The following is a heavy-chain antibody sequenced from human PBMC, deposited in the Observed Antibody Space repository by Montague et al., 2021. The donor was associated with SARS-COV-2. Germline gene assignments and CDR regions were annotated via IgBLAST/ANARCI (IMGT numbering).Heavy chain of an antibody. V-gene: IGHV4-59*01. CDR1: GGSISRYY. Sequence: SETLSLTCTVSGGSISRYYWNWIRQPPGKGLEWIANIYYSGSTNYNPSXXGRVTISVDTSKNQFSLKLSSVTAADTAVYYCARSRENYNILTGYPYYFDYWGQGTLVTVSS. CDR2: IYYSGST. CDR3: ARSRENYNILTGYPYYFDY. D-gene: IGHD3-9*01. J-gene: IGHJ4*02.